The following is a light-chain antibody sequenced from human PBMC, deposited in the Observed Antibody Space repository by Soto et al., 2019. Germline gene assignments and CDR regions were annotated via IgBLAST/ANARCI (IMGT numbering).Light chain of an antibody. CDR3: QHYGSSPPEFT. CDR1: QSVSSNY. Sequence: EIVLTQSPGTLSLSPGERATLSCRASQSVSSNYLAWYQKRPGQAPRLLIFGASYRAAGIPDRFRGSGAGTDFILTISRLEPEDFAVYYCQHYGSSPPEFTFGPGTKVDSK. CDR2: GAS. V-gene: IGKV3-20*01. J-gene: IGKJ3*01.